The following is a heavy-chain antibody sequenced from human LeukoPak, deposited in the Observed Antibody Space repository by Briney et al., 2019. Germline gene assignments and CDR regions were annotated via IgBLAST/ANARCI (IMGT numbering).Heavy chain of an antibody. CDR1: GSTFSSYA. V-gene: IGHV3-30-3*01. CDR2: ISYDGTNK. J-gene: IGHJ1*01. CDR3: ARDAHSGSYVVAEYFQY. D-gene: IGHD1-26*01. Sequence: GGSLRLSCAASGSTFSSYAMHWARQAPGKGLEWVAVISYDGTNKYYADSVKGRFTISRDNSKNTLYLQMNSLRAEDTAVYYCARDAHSGSYVVAEYFQYWGQGTLVTVSS.